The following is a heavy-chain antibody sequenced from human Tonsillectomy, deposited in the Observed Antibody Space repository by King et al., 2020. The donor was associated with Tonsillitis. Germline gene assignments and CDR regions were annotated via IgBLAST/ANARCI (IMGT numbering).Heavy chain of an antibody. CDR3: VRGNIATPSLNYFDY. D-gene: IGHD6-13*01. Sequence: LQLVQSGAEVKKPGASVKVSCKASGYTFTSNALNWVRQAPGQRLEWMGSISADTGDTRDSQKFQGRVTVTRDTSASTAYMELSSLRSEDTAVYYCVRGNIATPSLNYFDYWGQGTLVTVSS. V-gene: IGHV1-3*01. CDR1: GYTFTSNA. J-gene: IGHJ4*02. CDR2: ISADTGDT.